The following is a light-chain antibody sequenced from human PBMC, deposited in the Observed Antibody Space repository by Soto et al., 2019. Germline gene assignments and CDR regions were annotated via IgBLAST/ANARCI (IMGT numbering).Light chain of an antibody. CDR2: DAF. V-gene: IGKV1-5*01. J-gene: IGKJ1*01. CDR3: QQYETFSGT. Sequence: DIQMTQSPSTLSASVGSRFSLTCLASPSVSGWLAWYQQKPGEAPKLLIYDAFALPRGVPSRFSGSGSGTKFTLTIASLQPDDFATYYCQQYETFSGTFGPGSKVDI. CDR1: PSVSGW.